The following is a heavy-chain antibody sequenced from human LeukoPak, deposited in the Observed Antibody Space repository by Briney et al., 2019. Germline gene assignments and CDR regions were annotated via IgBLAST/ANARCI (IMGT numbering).Heavy chain of an antibody. V-gene: IGHV4-61*02. J-gene: IGHJ6*03. Sequence: SETLSLTCTVSGGSISSGSYYWSWIRQPAGKGLEWIGRIYTSGSTNYNPSLKSRVTISVDTSKNQFPLKLSSVTAADTAVYYCARAGLEQWLVRRVYYYYMDVWGKGTTVTVSS. CDR2: IYTSGST. CDR1: GGSISSGSYY. CDR3: ARAGLEQWLVRRVYYYYMDV. D-gene: IGHD6-19*01.